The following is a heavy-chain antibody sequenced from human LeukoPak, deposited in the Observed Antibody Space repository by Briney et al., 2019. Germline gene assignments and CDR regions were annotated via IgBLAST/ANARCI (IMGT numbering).Heavy chain of an antibody. Sequence: GGSLRLSCAASGFTFSSYAMHWVRQAPGKGLEWVAVISYDGSNKYYADSVKGRFTISRDNSKNTLYLQMNSLRAEDTAVYYCAKLPGYSYGYYFDYWGQGTLVTVSS. J-gene: IGHJ4*02. CDR1: GFTFSSYA. CDR2: ISYDGSNK. V-gene: IGHV3-30-3*02. D-gene: IGHD5-18*01. CDR3: AKLPGYSYGYYFDY.